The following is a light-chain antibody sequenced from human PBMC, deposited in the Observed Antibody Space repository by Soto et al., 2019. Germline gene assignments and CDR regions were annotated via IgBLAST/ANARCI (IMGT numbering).Light chain of an antibody. CDR2: DAS. CDR1: QSISSW. CDR3: QQYENYWT. Sequence: DIQMPQSPSTLSATAGDRVTITCRASQSISSWLAWYQHKPGKALKLLLYDASNLDSGVPSRFSGSGSGTEFSLTISNLQPDDCATYYCQQYENYWTFGQGTRVEIK. J-gene: IGKJ1*01. V-gene: IGKV1-5*01.